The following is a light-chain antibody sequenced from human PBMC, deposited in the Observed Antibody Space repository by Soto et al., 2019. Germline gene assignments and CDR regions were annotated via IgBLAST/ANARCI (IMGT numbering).Light chain of an antibody. J-gene: IGKJ1*01. V-gene: IGKV3-20*01. Sequence: EVVLTQSPGTLSLSPGQRATLSCRASQSVDSTYLAWYQQKPGQAPRLLIYGASTRATGIPDRFSGSGSGTDFTRTISRLEPEDFAVYYCQQSGTSGTFGQGTKVEI. CDR2: GAS. CDR3: QQSGTSGT. CDR1: QSVDSTY.